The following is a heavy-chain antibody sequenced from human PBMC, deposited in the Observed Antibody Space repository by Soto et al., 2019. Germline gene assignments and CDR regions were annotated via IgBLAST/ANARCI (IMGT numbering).Heavy chain of an antibody. J-gene: IGHJ4*02. D-gene: IGHD3-10*01. CDR1: GGSISSSSYY. CDR3: ARQPNYYGSGSYQYYFAY. Sequence: SETLSLTCTVSGGSISSSSYYWGWIRQPPGKGLEWIGSSYYSGSPYYNPSLKSRVTFSVDPSKNPFSLKLTSVTAPHTAVYYCARQPNYYGSGSYQYYFAYWGQGTPVTVSS. V-gene: IGHV4-39*01. CDR2: SYYSGSP.